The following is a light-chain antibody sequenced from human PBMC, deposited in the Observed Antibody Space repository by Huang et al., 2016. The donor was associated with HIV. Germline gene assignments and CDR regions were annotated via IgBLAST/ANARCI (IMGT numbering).Light chain of an antibody. J-gene: IGKJ5*01. V-gene: IGKV1-39*01. CDR3: QQTYRTPIT. CDR2: AIS. Sequence: DIQMTQSPSSLSASVGDRVTITCRASQIISRSLNWYQHKPGKAPKLLIYAISNLQSGVPSRFSGSESGTNFTLTISRLQPEDFATYYCQQTYRTPITFGQGTRLDI. CDR1: QIISRS.